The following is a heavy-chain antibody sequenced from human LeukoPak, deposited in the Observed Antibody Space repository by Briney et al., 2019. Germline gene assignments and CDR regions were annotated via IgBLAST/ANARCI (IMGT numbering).Heavy chain of an antibody. J-gene: IGHJ4*02. Sequence: SETLSLTCTVSGGSISNNDYYWSWIRQPPGKGLEWIGYIYYSGSTNYNPSLKSRVTISVDTSKNQFSLKLSSVTAADTAVYYCAREPATYYYDSSGYYYAYWGQGTLVTVSS. V-gene: IGHV4-61*08. D-gene: IGHD3-22*01. CDR2: IYYSGST. CDR3: AREPATYYYDSSGYYYAY. CDR1: GGSISNNDYY.